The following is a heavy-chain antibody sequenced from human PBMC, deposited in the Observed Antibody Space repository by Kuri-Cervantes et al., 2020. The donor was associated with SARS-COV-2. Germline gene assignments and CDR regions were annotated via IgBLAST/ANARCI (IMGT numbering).Heavy chain of an antibody. CDR2: IYTSGST. CDR3: ARLKYSSSREYYFDY. J-gene: IGHJ4*02. CDR1: GGSISSYY. Sequence: ESLKISCTVSGGSISSYYWSWIRQPAGKGLEWIGRIYTSGSTNYNPSLKSRVTMSVDTSKNQFSLKLSSVTAADTAVYYCARLKYSSSREYYFDYWGQGTLVTVSS. D-gene: IGHD6-13*01. V-gene: IGHV4-4*07.